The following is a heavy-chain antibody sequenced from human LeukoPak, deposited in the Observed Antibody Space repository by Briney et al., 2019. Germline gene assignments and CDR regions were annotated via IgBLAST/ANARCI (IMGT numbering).Heavy chain of an antibody. CDR2: ISYDGSNK. Sequence: GGSLRLSCAASGFTFSSYAMHWVRQAPGKGLEWVAVISYDGSNKYYADSVKGRFTISRDNSKNTLYLQMNSLRAEDTAVYYCAKEGRSLQTYWGQGTLVTVSS. CDR1: GFTFSSYA. D-gene: IGHD5-24*01. V-gene: IGHV3-30*04. J-gene: IGHJ4*02. CDR3: AKEGRSLQTY.